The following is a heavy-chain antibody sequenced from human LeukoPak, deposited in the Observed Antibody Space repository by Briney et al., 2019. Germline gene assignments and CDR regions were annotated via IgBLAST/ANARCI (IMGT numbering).Heavy chain of an antibody. CDR1: GYTFTSYG. J-gene: IGHJ6*03. Sequence: ASVKLSCKASGYTFTSYGICWVRLAPGQGLEWMGWISAYNGNTNYAQKFQGRVTMTTDTSTSTAYMELRSLRSDDTAVYYCARVVGSSSWYPYYYYYMDVWGKGTTVTVSS. D-gene: IGHD6-13*01. CDR2: ISAYNGNT. V-gene: IGHV1-18*01. CDR3: ARVVGSSSWYPYYYYYMDV.